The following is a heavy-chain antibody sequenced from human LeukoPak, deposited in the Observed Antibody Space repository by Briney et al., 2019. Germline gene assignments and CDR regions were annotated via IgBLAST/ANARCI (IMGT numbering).Heavy chain of an antibody. CDR3: ARGLTVVTPDWFDP. J-gene: IGHJ5*02. CDR1: GYTFTSYG. CDR2: ISAYNGNT. D-gene: IGHD4-23*01. V-gene: IGHV1-18*01. Sequence: ASVKVSCKASGYTFTSYGISWVRQAPGQGLEWMGWISAYNGNTNYAQKLQGRVTMTRNTSISTAYMELSSLRSEDTAVYYCARGLTVVTPDWFDPWGQGTLVTVSS.